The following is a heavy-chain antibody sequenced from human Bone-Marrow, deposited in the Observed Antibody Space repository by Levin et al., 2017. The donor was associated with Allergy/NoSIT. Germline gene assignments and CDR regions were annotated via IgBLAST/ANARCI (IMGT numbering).Heavy chain of an antibody. V-gene: IGHV2-5*01. Sequence: SGPTLVKPTQTLTLTCTFSGFLLSTSGVGVSWIRQPPGKPLEWLALIYWNDEKRYIPSLQSRLTITKDTSKNQVVLTMTNLDPVDTATYYCAHISGVEVILLEEDYFDYWGQGTLVTVSS. CDR1: GFLLSTSGVG. CDR3: AHISGVEVILLEEDYFDY. D-gene: IGHD3-10*01. CDR2: IYWNDEK. J-gene: IGHJ4*02.